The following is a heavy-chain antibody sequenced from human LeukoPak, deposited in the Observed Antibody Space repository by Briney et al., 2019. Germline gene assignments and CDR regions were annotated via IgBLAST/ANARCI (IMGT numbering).Heavy chain of an antibody. CDR3: ARSSASSMGTMDV. V-gene: IGHV4-34*01. CDR1: GGSFSGYY. J-gene: IGHJ6*02. CDR2: INHSGST. Sequence: SETLSLTCAVYGGSFSGYYWSWIRQPPGKGLEWIGEINHSGSTNYNPSLKSRVTISVDTSKNQFSLKLSSVTAADTAVYYCARSSASSMGTMDVWGQGTTVTVS. D-gene: IGHD2/OR15-2a*01.